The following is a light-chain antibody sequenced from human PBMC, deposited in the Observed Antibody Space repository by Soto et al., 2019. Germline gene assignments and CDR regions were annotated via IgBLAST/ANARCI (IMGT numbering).Light chain of an antibody. J-gene: IGKJ5*01. V-gene: IGKV3-20*01. CDR1: QSVSSSY. Sequence: EIVLTQSPGTLSLSPGERATLSCRASQSVSSSYLAWYQQKPGQAHRLLIYGASSRATGIPDRFSGSGSGTDFTLTISRLEPEDFAVYYCQQYGSSPWITFGQGTRLEIK. CDR2: GAS. CDR3: QQYGSSPWIT.